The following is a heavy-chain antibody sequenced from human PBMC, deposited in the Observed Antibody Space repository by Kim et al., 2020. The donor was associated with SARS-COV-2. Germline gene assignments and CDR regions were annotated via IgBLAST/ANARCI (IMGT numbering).Heavy chain of an antibody. V-gene: IGHV4-39*01. CDR1: GDSISSSSYY. CDR2: FYPSGNT. D-gene: IGHD5-18*01. J-gene: IGHJ6*02. Sequence: SETLSLTCTVSGDSISSSSYYWGWIRQSPGKGLEWIGSFYPSGNTYYNPSLKSRVTISVDSSRNQFSLRVHSVTAADTAVYYCTGRVTLDVWGHGATVTVSS. CDR3: TGRVTLDV.